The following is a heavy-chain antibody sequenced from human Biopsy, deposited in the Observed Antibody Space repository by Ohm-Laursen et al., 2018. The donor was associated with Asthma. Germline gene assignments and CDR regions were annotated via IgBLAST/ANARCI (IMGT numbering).Heavy chain of an antibody. CDR3: ARDMGAGPNQPPSGSGSSHLYGMDV. CDR2: ISWNSGTI. Sequence: RSLRLSCAASGFSFDDYAMFWVRQAPGKGLEWVSGISWNSGTIGYADSVKGRFTISRDNAKNSLYLQMNGLGPEDTAVYYCARDMGAGPNQPPSGSGSSHLYGMDVWGQGTTVTVSS. V-gene: IGHV3-9*01. CDR1: GFSFDDYA. D-gene: IGHD3-10*01. J-gene: IGHJ6*02.